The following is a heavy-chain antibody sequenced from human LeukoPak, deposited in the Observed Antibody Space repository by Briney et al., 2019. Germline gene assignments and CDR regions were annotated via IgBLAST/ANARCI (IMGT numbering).Heavy chain of an antibody. D-gene: IGHD4-17*01. CDR1: GFTFSSYS. CDR3: ARAGDYGDFFDY. J-gene: IGHJ4*02. Sequence: GGSLRLSCAASGFTFSSYSMNWVRQAPGKGLEWGSSISSSSSYIYYADSVKGRFTTSRDNAKNSLYLQMNSLRAEDTAVYYCARAGDYGDFFDYWGQGNLVTVSS. V-gene: IGHV3-21*01. CDR2: ISSSSSYI.